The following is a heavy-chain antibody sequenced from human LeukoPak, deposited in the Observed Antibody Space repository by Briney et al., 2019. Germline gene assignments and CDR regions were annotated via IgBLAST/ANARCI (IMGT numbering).Heavy chain of an antibody. J-gene: IGHJ3*02. Sequence: SSETLSLTCTVSGGSISSSYSYWGWIRQPPGKGLEWIGEINHSGSTNYNPSLKSRVTISVDTSKNQFSLKLSSVTAADTAVYYCVRRELLTGGAFDIWGQGTMVTVSS. CDR3: VRRELLTGGAFDI. D-gene: IGHD1-26*01. CDR1: GGSISSSYSY. CDR2: INHSGST. V-gene: IGHV4-39*07.